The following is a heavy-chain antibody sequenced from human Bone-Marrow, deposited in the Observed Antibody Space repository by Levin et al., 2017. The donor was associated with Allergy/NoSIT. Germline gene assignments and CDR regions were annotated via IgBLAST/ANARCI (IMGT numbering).Heavy chain of an antibody. D-gene: IGHD6-13*01. Sequence: KASETLSLTCTVSGDSMSVYYWTWIRQAPGKGLEWIGYTYHSGSTNYNPSLKSRVTISVDTSKNQFSLNLSSVTAADTAVYYCAREGSRGSFDIWGQGTMVTVSS. CDR3: AREGSRGSFDI. V-gene: IGHV4-59*01. J-gene: IGHJ3*02. CDR1: GDSMSVYY. CDR2: TYHSGST.